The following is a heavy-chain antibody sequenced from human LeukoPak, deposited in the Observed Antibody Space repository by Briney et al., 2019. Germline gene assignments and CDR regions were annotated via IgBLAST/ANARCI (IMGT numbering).Heavy chain of an antibody. CDR1: GGSISSYY. V-gene: IGHV4-59*08. D-gene: IGHD3-16*01. CDR3: ARQGGDWFDP. J-gene: IGHJ5*02. Sequence: SETLSLPFTVAGGSISSYYWRWIRPRPGKGLEWIGYIYYSGSTNYNSSLKSRVTISVDTSKNQFSLKLSSVTAADTAVYYCARQGGDWFDPWGQGTLVTVSS. CDR2: IYYSGST.